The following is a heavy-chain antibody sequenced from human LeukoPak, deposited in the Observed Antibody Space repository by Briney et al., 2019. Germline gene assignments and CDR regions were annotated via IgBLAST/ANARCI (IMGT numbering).Heavy chain of an antibody. J-gene: IGHJ4*02. CDR3: ARLYYYDSSGYYYSYYFDY. V-gene: IGHV3-7*01. CDR1: GFTFSSYW. CDR2: IKQDGSEK. Sequence: PGGSLRLSCAASGFTFSSYWMSWVRQAPGKGLEWVANIKQDGSEKYYVDSVKGRFTISRDNAKNSLYLQMNSLRAEDTAVYYCARLYYYDSSGYYYSYYFDYWGQGTLVTVSS. D-gene: IGHD3-22*01.